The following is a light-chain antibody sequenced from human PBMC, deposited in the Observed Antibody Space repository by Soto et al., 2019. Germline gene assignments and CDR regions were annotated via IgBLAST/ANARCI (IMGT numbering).Light chain of an antibody. CDR3: QQYTSYSGT. Sequence: DIQMTQSPSTLSASVGDRVTITCRASQSISSWLAWYQQKPGKAPKLLIYDASSLESGVPSRFSDSGSGTEFTLTISSLQPDDFETYYCQQYTSYSGTFGQGTKVEI. CDR1: QSISSW. CDR2: DAS. J-gene: IGKJ1*01. V-gene: IGKV1-5*01.